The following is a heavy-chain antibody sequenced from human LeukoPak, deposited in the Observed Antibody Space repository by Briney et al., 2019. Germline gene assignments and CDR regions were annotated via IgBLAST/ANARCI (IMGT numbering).Heavy chain of an antibody. Sequence: SVKVSCKASGGTFSSYAISWVRQAPGQGLEWMGGIIPIFGTANYAQKFQGRVTITADKSTSTAYMELSSLRSEDTAVYYCARQPYSGSYFNYWGQGTLVTVSS. V-gene: IGHV1-69*06. CDR1: GGTFSSYA. D-gene: IGHD1-26*01. J-gene: IGHJ4*02. CDR3: ARQPYSGSYFNY. CDR2: IIPIFGTA.